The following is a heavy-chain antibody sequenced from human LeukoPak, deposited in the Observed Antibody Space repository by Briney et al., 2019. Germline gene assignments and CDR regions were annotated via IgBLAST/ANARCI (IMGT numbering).Heavy chain of an antibody. V-gene: IGHV4-39*07. J-gene: IGHJ4*02. Sequence: SETLSLTCTVSGGSISSSSYYWGWIRQPPGKGLEWIGSIYYSGSTYYNPSLKSRVTISVDTSKNQFSLKLSSVTAADTAVYYCARLSNTAMVTGFDYWGQGTLVTVSS. CDR3: ARLSNTAMVTGFDY. CDR1: GGSISSSSYY. CDR2: IYYSGST. D-gene: IGHD5-18*01.